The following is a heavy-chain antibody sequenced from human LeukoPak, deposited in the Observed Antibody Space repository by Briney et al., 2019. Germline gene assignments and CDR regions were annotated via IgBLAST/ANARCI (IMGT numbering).Heavy chain of an antibody. Sequence: PSETLPLTCTVSGGSISSYYWSWIRQPAGKGLEWIGRIYTSGSITYNPSLKSRVSMSVDTSKNQFSLKLSSVTAADTAVYYCARDSLRRNWFDPWGQGTLVTVSS. CDR3: ARDSLRRNWFDP. CDR1: GGSISSYY. J-gene: IGHJ5*02. CDR2: IYTSGSI. D-gene: IGHD3-16*02. V-gene: IGHV4-4*07.